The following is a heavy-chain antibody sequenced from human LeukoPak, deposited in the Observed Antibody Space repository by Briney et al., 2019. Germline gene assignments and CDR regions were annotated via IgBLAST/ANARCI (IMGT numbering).Heavy chain of an antibody. J-gene: IGHJ4*02. CDR2: IYTSGST. V-gene: IGHV4-4*07. Sequence: SETLSLTCTVSGGAISSYHWSWIRQPAGPALEWIGRIYTSGSTNYNPSLKSRVTMSVDTSKNQFSLNLSSVTAADTAVYYCARVGDYALKDWGQGTLATVSS. D-gene: IGHD3-16*01. CDR3: ARVGDYALKD. CDR1: GGAISSYH.